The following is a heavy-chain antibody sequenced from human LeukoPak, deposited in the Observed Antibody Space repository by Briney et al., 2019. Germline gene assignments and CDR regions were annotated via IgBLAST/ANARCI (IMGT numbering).Heavy chain of an antibody. CDR1: GGSISSSSYY. CDR2: IYYSGST. Sequence: NPSETLSLTCAVSGGSISSSSYYWGWIRQPPGKGLEWIGSIYYSGSTYYNPSLKSRVTISVDTSKNQFSLKLSSVTAADTAVYYCARDRGGTMIATTFDYWGQGTLVTVSS. D-gene: IGHD3-22*01. CDR3: ARDRGGTMIATTFDY. V-gene: IGHV4-39*07. J-gene: IGHJ4*02.